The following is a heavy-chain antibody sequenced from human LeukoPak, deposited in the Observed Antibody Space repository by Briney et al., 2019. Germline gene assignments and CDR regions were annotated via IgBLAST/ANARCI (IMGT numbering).Heavy chain of an antibody. CDR2: IYYSGST. CDR3: AGSSTGGYYYMDV. J-gene: IGHJ6*03. V-gene: IGHV4-59*01. D-gene: IGHD2-2*01. Sequence: SETLSLTRTVSGGSISSYYWSWIRQPPGKGLEWIGYIYYSGSTNYNPSLKSRVTISVDTSKNQFSLKLSSVTAADTAVYYCAGSSTGGYYYMDVWGKGTTVTVSS. CDR1: GGSISSYY.